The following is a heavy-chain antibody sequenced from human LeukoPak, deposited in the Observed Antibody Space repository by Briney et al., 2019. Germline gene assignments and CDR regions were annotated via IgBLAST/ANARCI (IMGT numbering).Heavy chain of an antibody. CDR1: GFTFSSYA. J-gene: IGHJ4*02. D-gene: IGHD5-18*01. V-gene: IGHV3-23*01. CDR2: VTGRGGST. CDR3: AKEDPAIILGIDY. Sequence: PGGSLRLSCAASGFTFSSYAMSWVRQAPGKGLEWVSAVTGRGGSTYYADSVRGRFTISRDNSKNTLFLQLDSLRVEDTAVYYCAKEDPAIILGIDYWGQGALVIVSS.